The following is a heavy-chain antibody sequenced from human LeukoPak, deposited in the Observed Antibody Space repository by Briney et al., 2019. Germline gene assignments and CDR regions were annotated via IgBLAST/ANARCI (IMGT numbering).Heavy chain of an antibody. CDR1: GYTFTCYY. CDR3: ATPLWSTFDY. V-gene: IGHV1-2*02. Sequence: GASVKVSCKASGYTFTCYYMHWVRQAPGQGLEWMGWINPNSGGTNYAQKFQGRVTMTRDTSISTAYMELSRMRSDDTAVYYCATPLWSTFDYWGQGTLVTVSS. CDR2: INPNSGGT. J-gene: IGHJ4*02. D-gene: IGHD2-21*01.